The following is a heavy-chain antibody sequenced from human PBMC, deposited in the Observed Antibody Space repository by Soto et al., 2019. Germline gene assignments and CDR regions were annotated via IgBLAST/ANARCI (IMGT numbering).Heavy chain of an antibody. J-gene: IGHJ3*02. D-gene: IGHD3-3*01. CDR3: ARGGGVGVAGSAAFDM. V-gene: IGHV1-2*02. CDR2: INPATGAA. Sequence: QLHLVQSGAVVKKPGASVTVSCSASGYPVTAYYMHWVRQAPGRWLEWMGGINPATGAAKYTQTFQGRVNMTRDTSTITVFMDLSGVTSEDTAVFYCARGGGVGVAGSAAFDMWGQGTLVTVSS. CDR1: GYPVTAYY.